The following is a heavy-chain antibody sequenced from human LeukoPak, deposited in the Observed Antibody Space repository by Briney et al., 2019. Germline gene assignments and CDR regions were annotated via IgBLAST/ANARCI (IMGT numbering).Heavy chain of an antibody. D-gene: IGHD6-19*01. Sequence: PGGSLRLSCAACVFTLSSYAMSGVRQAPGKGVEWVSAISGSGGSTYYADSVKRRFTISRDNSKNTLYLQMHSLRAEDTAVYYCAKSSSGWYLHWFDPWGQGTLVTVSS. CDR2: ISGSGGST. CDR3: AKSSSGWYLHWFDP. CDR1: VFTLSSYA. V-gene: IGHV3-23*01. J-gene: IGHJ5*02.